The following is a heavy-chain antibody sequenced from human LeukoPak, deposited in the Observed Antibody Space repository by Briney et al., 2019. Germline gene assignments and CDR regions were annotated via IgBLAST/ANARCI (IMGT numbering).Heavy chain of an antibody. CDR2: IGNSES. CDR3: AKDWIQFNRVFDCFDS. Sequence: GGSLRLSCATSGFTFNTNPMRWVRQSPGRGLEWVSTIGNSESFYEESVTGRFTISRDNSKNKVYLHMNSLRVEDTAVYYCAKDWIQFNRVFDCFDSWGQGTLVTVSS. V-gene: IGHV3-23*01. D-gene: IGHD2-21*01. J-gene: IGHJ4*02. CDR1: GFTFNTNP.